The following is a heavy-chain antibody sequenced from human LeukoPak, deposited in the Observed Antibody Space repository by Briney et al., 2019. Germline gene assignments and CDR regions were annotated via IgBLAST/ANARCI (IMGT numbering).Heavy chain of an antibody. CDR3: ARDGDYYDSSGQGIYFDY. V-gene: IGHV3-33*01. D-gene: IGHD3-22*01. CDR1: GFTFSSYG. Sequence: GGSLRLSCAASGFTFSSYGMHWVRQAPGKGLEWVAVIRYDGSNKYYADSVKGRFTISRDNSKNTLYLQMNSLRAEDTAVYYCARDGDYYDSSGQGIYFDYWGQGTLVTVSS. J-gene: IGHJ4*02. CDR2: IRYDGSNK.